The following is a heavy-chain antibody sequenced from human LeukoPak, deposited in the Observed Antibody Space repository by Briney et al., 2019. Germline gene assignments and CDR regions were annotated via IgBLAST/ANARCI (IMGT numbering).Heavy chain of an antibody. Sequence: GGSLRLSCAASGFNFGTYAMNWVRQAPGKGLEWVSSISGSAGSTYYADSVKGRFTISRDNSKNTLSLQMNSLRADDTAVYYSARDGEPRYWGSGYYYGMDVWGQGATVTVSS. D-gene: IGHD7-27*01. CDR1: GFNFGTYA. V-gene: IGHV3-23*01. CDR3: ARDGEPRYWGSGYYYGMDV. J-gene: IGHJ6*02. CDR2: ISGSAGST.